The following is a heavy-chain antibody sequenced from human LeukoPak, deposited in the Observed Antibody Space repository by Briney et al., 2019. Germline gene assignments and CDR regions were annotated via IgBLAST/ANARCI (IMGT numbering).Heavy chain of an antibody. CDR2: LSGSGRLV. CDR1: GFGFSSGT. Sequence: GGSLRLSCAASGFGFSSGTMNWVRQAPGKALEWVSSLSGSGRLVWYAASVKGRFTISRDNAANSLFLQMNSLRVEDTAVYYCARVVDTHFDYWGQGTLVTVSS. J-gene: IGHJ4*02. CDR3: ARVVDTHFDY. D-gene: IGHD5-18*01. V-gene: IGHV3-21*06.